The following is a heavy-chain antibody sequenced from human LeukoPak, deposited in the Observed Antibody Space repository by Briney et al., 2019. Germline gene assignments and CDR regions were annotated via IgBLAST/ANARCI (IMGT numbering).Heavy chain of an antibody. CDR2: INPSGGST. Sequence: ASVKVSCKASGYTFTNYYMHWVRQAPGQGLEWMGIINPSGGSTSYAQKFQGRVTMTRDMSTGTVYMGLSSLRSEDTAMYYCARDFYGGNSAFDYWGQGTLVTVSS. J-gene: IGHJ4*02. V-gene: IGHV1-46*01. CDR1: GYTFTNYY. CDR3: ARDFYGGNSAFDY. D-gene: IGHD4-23*01.